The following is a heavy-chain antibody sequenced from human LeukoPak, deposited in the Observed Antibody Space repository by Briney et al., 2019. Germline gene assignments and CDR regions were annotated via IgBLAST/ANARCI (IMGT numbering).Heavy chain of an antibody. D-gene: IGHD4-17*01. CDR3: AKEWTGDYGDSPYWYFDL. V-gene: IGHV3-23*01. CDR2: ISGSGGST. J-gene: IGHJ2*01. CDR1: GFTFSSYA. Sequence: GGSLRLSCAASGFTFSSYAMSWVRQAPGQGLEWVSAISGSGGSTYYADSVEGRFTISRDNSKNTLYLQMNSLRAEDTAVYYCAKEWTGDYGDSPYWYFDLWGRGTLVTVSS.